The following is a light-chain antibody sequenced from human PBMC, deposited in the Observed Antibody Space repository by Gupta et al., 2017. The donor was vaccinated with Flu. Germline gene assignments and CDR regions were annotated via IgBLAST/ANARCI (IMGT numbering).Light chain of an antibody. V-gene: IGKV3-20*01. Sequence: EIVLTQSPGTLSLSPGESATLSCRASQSVSSTYLAWYQHKPGQTPRLLIYGASSRATGIPDRFSGSGSGKDFTLTISRLEPDDFAVYYCQQYVNSRTFGQGTKVEIK. CDR2: GAS. CDR3: QQYVNSRT. J-gene: IGKJ1*01. CDR1: QSVSSTY.